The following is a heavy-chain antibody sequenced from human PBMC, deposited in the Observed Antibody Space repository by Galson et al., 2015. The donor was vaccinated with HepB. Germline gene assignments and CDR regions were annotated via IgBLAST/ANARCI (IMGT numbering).Heavy chain of an antibody. D-gene: IGHD3-3*01. CDR1: GSTFTSYD. CDR3: ARVQTQYYDFWSGYLRGYYYGMGV. Sequence: SVTVSCKASGSTFTSYDINWVRQATGQGLEWMGWMNPNSGNTGYAQKFQGRVTMTRNTSISTAYMELSSLRSEDTAVYYCARVQTQYYDFWSGYLRGYYYGMGVWGQGTTVTVSS. J-gene: IGHJ6*02. V-gene: IGHV1-8*01. CDR2: MNPNSGNT.